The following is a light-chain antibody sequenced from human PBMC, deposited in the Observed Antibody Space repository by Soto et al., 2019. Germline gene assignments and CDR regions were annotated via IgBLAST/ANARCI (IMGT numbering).Light chain of an antibody. J-gene: IGKJ1*01. CDR1: QSINNH. CDR3: QQRSDWWK. CDR2: DAS. Sequence: EIVLTQSPATLSLSPGDRATLSCRVSQSINNHLAWYQQKPGQAPRLLIYDASNRATDIPARFRGSGSGTDFTLTISSLESADSAVYYCQQRSDWWKFXQGTNTDIK. V-gene: IGKV3-11*01.